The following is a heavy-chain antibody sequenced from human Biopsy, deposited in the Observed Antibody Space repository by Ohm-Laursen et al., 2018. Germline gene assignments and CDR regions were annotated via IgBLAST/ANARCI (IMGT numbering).Heavy chain of an antibody. D-gene: IGHD1-26*01. CDR3: ARVGVGAPSIDYFDS. CDR2: IYYSGST. CDR1: GGSIGSFF. J-gene: IGHJ4*02. V-gene: IGHV4-59*01. Sequence: SETLSLTCTVSGGSIGSFFWNWIRQPPGKGLEWIGYIYYSGSTNYNPSLKSRVTISVDRSKNHFSLELSSVTAADTAVYYCARVGVGAPSIDYFDSWGQGALVTVSS.